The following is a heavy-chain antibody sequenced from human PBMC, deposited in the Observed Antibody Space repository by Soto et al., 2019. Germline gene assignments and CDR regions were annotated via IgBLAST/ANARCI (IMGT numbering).Heavy chain of an antibody. D-gene: IGHD2-2*01. Sequence: WWGWIRQPPGKGLEWIGNIYYSGSAYYNPSLKSRVTMSVDTSKNQFSLKLTSVTAVDTAVYYCARGDYAKAFDIWGQGTTVTVSS. J-gene: IGHJ3*02. CDR1: W. CDR2: IYYSGSA. CDR3: ARGDYAKAFDI. V-gene: IGHV4-28*03.